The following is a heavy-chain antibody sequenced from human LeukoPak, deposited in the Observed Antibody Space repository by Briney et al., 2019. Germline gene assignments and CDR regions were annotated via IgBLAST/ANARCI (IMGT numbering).Heavy chain of an antibody. Sequence: ASVKVSCKVSGYTLTELSMHWVRQAPGKGLEWMGGFDPEDGETIYAQKFQGRVTITADESTSTAYMELSSLRSEDTAVYYCARGVVPAAIHFDYWGQGTLVTVSS. D-gene: IGHD2-2*01. CDR1: GYTLTELS. CDR2: FDPEDGET. V-gene: IGHV1-24*01. J-gene: IGHJ4*02. CDR3: ARGVVPAAIHFDY.